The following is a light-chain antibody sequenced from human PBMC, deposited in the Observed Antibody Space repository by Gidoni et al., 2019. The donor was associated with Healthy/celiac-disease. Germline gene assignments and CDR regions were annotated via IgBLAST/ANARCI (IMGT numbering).Light chain of an antibody. V-gene: IGKV3-20*01. CDR1: QTIIIKF. J-gene: IGKJ5*01. Sequence: EIVLTHDPGTLSLSPGERATFSCRASQTIIIKFLAWYQQKPGQAPSLLVYGASNRTPGLPDRFIASESATDFTLTIRRVEPEDFAVYYCQQYAASPPITFGQGTRLEIK. CDR2: GAS. CDR3: QQYAASPPIT.